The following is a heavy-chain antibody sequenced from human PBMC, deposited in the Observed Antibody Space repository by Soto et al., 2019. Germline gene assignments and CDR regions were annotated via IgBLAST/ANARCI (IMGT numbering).Heavy chain of an antibody. CDR1: GGSISSGGYY. Sequence: QVQLQESGPGLVKPSQTLSLTCTVSGGSISSGGYYWSWIRQHPGKGLEWIGYIYYSGSTYYNPSLKRRVTISVDTSKNQFSLKLSSVTAADTAVYYCARSDCSSTSCSFYYYYYMDVWGKGTTVTVSS. CDR2: IYYSGST. D-gene: IGHD2-2*01. CDR3: ARSDCSSTSCSFYYYYYMDV. V-gene: IGHV4-31*03. J-gene: IGHJ6*03.